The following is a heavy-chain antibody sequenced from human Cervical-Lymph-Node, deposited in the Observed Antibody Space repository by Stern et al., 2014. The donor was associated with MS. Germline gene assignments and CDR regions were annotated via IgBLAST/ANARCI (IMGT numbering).Heavy chain of an antibody. J-gene: IGHJ4*02. CDR2: ISGSDGST. CDR1: GFTFSSYA. V-gene: IGHV3-23*01. Sequence: VHLLESGGTLVQPGGSLRLSCAASGFTFSSYAMSWVRQAPGKGLEWVSVISGSDGSTFSADSVKGRFTISRDKSKNTLFLQMNSLRAEDTAVYYCAKVYGSGPFDYWGQGTLLTVSS. CDR3: AKVYGSGPFDY. D-gene: IGHD6-19*01.